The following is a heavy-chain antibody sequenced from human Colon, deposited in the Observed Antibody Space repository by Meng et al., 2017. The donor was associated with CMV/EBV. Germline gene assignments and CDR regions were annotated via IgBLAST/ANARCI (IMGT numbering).Heavy chain of an antibody. V-gene: IGHV4-61*01. CDR1: GDSLTSGYNY. CDR2: IYYSGTT. D-gene: IGHD2-2*01. CDR3: ARHLIAHCTSTSCSSGMDV. J-gene: IGHJ6*02. Sequence: SETLSLTCTVSGDSLTSGYNYWSWIRQPPGKGLEWIGYIYYSGTTNYNPSLKSRVTISVDTSKNQFSLKLSSVTAADTAVYYCARHLIAHCTSTSCSSGMDVWGQGTTVTVSS.